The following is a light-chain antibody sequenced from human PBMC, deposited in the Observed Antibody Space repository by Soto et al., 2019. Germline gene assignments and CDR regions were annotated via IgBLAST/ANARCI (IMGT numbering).Light chain of an antibody. CDR1: QSISSY. CDR3: QQSYSGPLT. J-gene: IGKJ4*01. CDR2: AAS. V-gene: IGKV1-39*01. Sequence: DIQMTQSPSSLSASVGVRVTITCRASQSISSYLNWYQQKPGKAPKVLIYAASSLQSGVPSRFSGIGSGTDFTLSISSLQPEDFATYYCQQSYSGPLTFGGGTKVDIK.